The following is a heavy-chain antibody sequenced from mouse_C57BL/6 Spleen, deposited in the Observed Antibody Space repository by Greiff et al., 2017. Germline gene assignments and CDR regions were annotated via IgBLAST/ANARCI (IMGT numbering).Heavy chain of an antibody. V-gene: IGHV1-42*01. CDR2: INPSTGGT. CDR1: GYSFTGYY. Sequence: VQLQQSGPELVKPGASVKISCKASGYSFTGYYMNWVKQSPEKSLEWIGEINPSTGGTTYNQKFKAKATLTVDKSSSTAYMQLKRLTSEDSAVYYCARGGYDNFAYWGQGTLVTVSA. J-gene: IGHJ3*01. CDR3: ARGGYDNFAY. D-gene: IGHD2-2*01.